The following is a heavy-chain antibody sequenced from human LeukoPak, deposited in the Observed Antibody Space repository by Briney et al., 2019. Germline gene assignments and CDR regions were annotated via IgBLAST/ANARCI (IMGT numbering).Heavy chain of an antibody. CDR1: GATISTYY. V-gene: IGHV4-4*09. J-gene: IGHJ6*04. CDR2: IYTSGST. D-gene: IGHD4-11*01. Sequence: PSETLSLTCTVSGATISTYYWTWIRQPPGKGLEWIGDIYTSGSTNYNSSLKSRVTISVDTSKNQFSLKLSSVTAADTAVYYCARKKGTTVTVLLSTYYGMDVWGRGTTVTVSS. CDR3: ARKKGTTVTVLLSTYYGMDV.